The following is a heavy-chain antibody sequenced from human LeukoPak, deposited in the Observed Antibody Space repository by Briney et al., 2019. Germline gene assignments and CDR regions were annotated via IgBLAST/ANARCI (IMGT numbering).Heavy chain of an antibody. V-gene: IGHV1-2*02. D-gene: IGHD3-22*01. CDR3: ARGGGSSDYDPKDF. CDR1: GYTFTAYS. Sequence: ASVKVSCTASGYTFTAYSLHWVRQAPGQGLEWMGWINPHSGGTKYAQRFQGRLTMTRDTSISTAYMELNRILSDDTAIYYCARGGGSSDYDPKDFWGQGTLVTVSS. CDR2: INPHSGGT. J-gene: IGHJ4*02.